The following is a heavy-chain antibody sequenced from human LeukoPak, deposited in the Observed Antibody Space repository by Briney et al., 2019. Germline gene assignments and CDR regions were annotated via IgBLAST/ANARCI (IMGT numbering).Heavy chain of an antibody. D-gene: IGHD6-19*01. Sequence: SETLSLTCTVSGGSISSSSYYWGWIRQPPGKGLEWIGSIYYSGSTYYNPSLKSRVTISVDTSKNQFSLKLSSVTAADTAVYYCARHRGLPFSSGWYYFDYWGQGTLVTVSS. CDR2: IYYSGST. J-gene: IGHJ4*02. V-gene: IGHV4-39*01. CDR1: GGSISSSSYY. CDR3: ARHRGLPFSSGWYYFDY.